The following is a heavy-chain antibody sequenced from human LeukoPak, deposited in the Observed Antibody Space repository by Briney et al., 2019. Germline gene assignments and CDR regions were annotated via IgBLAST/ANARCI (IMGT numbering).Heavy chain of an antibody. CDR2: ISTGNGKT. CDR1: GDTFIRYG. Sequence: ASVKVSCKASGDTFIRYGISWVRQAPGQGLEWMGWISTGNGKTNYGQKFQGRVTMTTDTSTGTAYMELRSLRSDDTAMYYCARANNWNYALGYWGQGTLVTVSS. V-gene: IGHV1-18*01. D-gene: IGHD1-7*01. CDR3: ARANNWNYALGY. J-gene: IGHJ4*02.